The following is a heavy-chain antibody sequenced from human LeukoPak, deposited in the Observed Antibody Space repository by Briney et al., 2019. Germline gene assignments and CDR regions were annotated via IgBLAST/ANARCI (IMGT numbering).Heavy chain of an antibody. CDR1: GGSISSYY. CDR3: ARLIVGIGDYFDY. D-gene: IGHD1-26*01. J-gene: IGHJ4*02. V-gene: IGHV4-4*07. Sequence: SETLSLTCTVSGGSISSYYWSWIRQPAGKGLGWIGRIYSSGNTNYNLSLKSRVTMSVDTSKKQFSLKVSSVTAADTAVYYCARLIVGIGDYFDYWGQGTLVTVSS. CDR2: IYSSGNT.